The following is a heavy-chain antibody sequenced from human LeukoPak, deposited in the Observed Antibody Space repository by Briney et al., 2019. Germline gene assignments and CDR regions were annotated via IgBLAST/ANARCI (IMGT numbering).Heavy chain of an antibody. J-gene: IGHJ3*02. V-gene: IGHV4-39*02. CDR3: ARVPDRYFGGDCYKAFDI. D-gene: IGHD2-21*02. Sequence: PPETLSLTCTVAAGSSISICYYCGWSRQPPVKGLEWIGIIYYIWSTYYSPSLKGPVTISADTSKNHFSLKLSTVTAADTALYFCARVPDRYFGGDCYKAFDIWGQGTMVTVSS. CDR2: IYYIWST. CDR1: AGSSISICYY.